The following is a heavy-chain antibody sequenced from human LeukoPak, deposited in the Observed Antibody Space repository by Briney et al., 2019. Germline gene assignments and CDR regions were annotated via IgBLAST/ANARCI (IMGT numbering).Heavy chain of an antibody. V-gene: IGHV3-30*18. CDR2: ISYDGSKK. D-gene: IGHD2-2*01. CDR3: TKGRGYCSTTTCYEFDY. J-gene: IGHJ4*02. Sequence: GGSLRLSCAASGFTFSGYGMHWVRQAPGKGLEWVAVISYDGSKKYYADSVKGRFTISRDNSKNTLYLQMNSLRAEDTAVYYCTKGRGYCSTTTCYEFDYWGQGTLVTVSS. CDR1: GFTFSGYG.